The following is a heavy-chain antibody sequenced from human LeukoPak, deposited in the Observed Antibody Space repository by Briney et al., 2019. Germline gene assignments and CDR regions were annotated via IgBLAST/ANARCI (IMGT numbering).Heavy chain of an antibody. CDR1: GFTFSSYS. J-gene: IGHJ4*02. Sequence: GGSLRLSCAASGFTFSSYSMNWVRQAPGKGLEWVSVIYSDGITYYVDSVKGRFTISRDNSKNTLYLQMNSLTAEDTAVYYCARGGFDHPSTGFFDYWGRGTLVTVSS. V-gene: IGHV3-53*01. CDR2: IYSDGIT. CDR3: ARGGFDHPSTGFFDY. D-gene: IGHD3-9*01.